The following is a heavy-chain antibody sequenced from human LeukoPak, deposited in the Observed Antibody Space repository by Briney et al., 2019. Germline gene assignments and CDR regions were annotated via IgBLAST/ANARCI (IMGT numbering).Heavy chain of an antibody. Sequence: GGSLRLSCAASGFTFSTYSMNWVRQAPGKGLEWVSSISSSSSYIYYADSVKGRFTISRDNAKNSLYLQMNSLRAEDTAVYYCARDPFIAAAGSDAFDIWGQGTMVTVSS. CDR1: GFTFSTYS. J-gene: IGHJ3*02. CDR2: ISSSSSYI. V-gene: IGHV3-21*01. D-gene: IGHD6-13*01. CDR3: ARDPFIAAAGSDAFDI.